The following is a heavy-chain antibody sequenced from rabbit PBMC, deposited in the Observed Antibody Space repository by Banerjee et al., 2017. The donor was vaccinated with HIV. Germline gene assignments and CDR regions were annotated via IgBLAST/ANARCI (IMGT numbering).Heavy chain of an antibody. Sequence: QEQLVESGGGLVQPGGSLKLTCTVSGFDFSSYGVRWVRQAPGKGLEWIACINTSSGNTVYATWAKGRFTISKTSWTTVTLQMTSLTAADTATYFCARYVYSSGSNLWGPGTLVTVS. CDR2: INTSSGNT. CDR1: GFDFSSYG. V-gene: IGHV1S45*01. D-gene: IGHD4-1*01. CDR3: ARYVYSSGSNL. J-gene: IGHJ4*01.